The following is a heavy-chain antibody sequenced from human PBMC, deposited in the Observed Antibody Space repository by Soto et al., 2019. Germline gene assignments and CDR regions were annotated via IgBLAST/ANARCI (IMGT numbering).Heavy chain of an antibody. CDR3: GRDLKYYYYAMDV. CDR1: GGSFSGYY. J-gene: IGHJ6*02. CDR2: INHSGST. V-gene: IGHV4-34*01. Sequence: SETLSLTCAVYGGSFSGYYWSWIRQPPGKGLEWIGEINHSGSTNYNPSLKSRVTISVDTSKNQFSLKLSSVTAADTAVYYCGRDLKYYYYAMDVWGQGTTVTVSS.